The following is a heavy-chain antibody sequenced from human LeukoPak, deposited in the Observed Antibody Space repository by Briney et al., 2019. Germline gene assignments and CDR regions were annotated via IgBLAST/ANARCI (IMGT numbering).Heavy chain of an antibody. Sequence: GGSLRLSCAASGFIVSSNYMSWVRQAPGKGLEWVSVIYSGGSTYYADSVKGRFTISRDNSKNTLYLQMNSLRAEDTAVYYCARGESSGWFRYFDYWGQGTLVTVSS. D-gene: IGHD6-19*01. V-gene: IGHV3-53*01. CDR3: ARGESSGWFRYFDY. J-gene: IGHJ4*02. CDR1: GFIVSSNY. CDR2: IYSGGST.